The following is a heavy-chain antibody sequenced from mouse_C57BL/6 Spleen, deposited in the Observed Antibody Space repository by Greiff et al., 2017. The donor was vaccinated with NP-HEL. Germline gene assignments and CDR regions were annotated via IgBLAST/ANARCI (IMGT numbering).Heavy chain of an antibody. Sequence: VQLQQSGPELVKPGASVKISCKASGYTFTDYYMNWVKQSHGKSLEWIGDINPNNGGTSYNQKFKGKATLTVDKSSSTAYMELRSLTSEDSAVYYCARGGIYDGYYVNAMDYWGQGTSVTVSS. J-gene: IGHJ4*01. CDR3: ARGGIYDGYYVNAMDY. CDR2: INPNNGGT. CDR1: GYTFTDYY. D-gene: IGHD2-3*01. V-gene: IGHV1-26*01.